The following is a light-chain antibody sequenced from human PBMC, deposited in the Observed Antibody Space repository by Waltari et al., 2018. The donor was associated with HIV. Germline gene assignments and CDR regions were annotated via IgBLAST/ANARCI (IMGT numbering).Light chain of an antibody. Sequence: QSALTQPASASGSPGQSITISCTGTSNHLGSSEYVSWYPQHPGKAPKLIIYNVNRRPTGVADRFSGSKSGNTASLTISGLQPEDEADYYCGAYTGSGNLGLFGGGTKLTVL. CDR3: GAYTGSGNLGL. V-gene: IGLV2-14*03. CDR1: SNHLGSSEY. CDR2: NVN. J-gene: IGLJ2*01.